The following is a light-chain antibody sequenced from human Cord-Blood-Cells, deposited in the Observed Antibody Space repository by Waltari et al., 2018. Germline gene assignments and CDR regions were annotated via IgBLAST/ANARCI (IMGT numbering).Light chain of an antibody. Sequence: QSALTQPRSVSGSPGQSVTISCTGTSSDVGGYNYVSWYHQHPGKAPKRMIYDVSKRPSGVPDRVSGAKSGKTASRTSYWLQAEDEADYYCCSDAGSYTGVFGGGTKLTVL. CDR1: SSDVGGYNY. V-gene: IGLV2-11*01. J-gene: IGLJ3*02. CDR3: CSDAGSYTGV. CDR2: DVS.